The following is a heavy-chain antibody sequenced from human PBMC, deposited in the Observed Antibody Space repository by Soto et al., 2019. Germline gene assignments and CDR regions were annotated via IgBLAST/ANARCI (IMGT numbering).Heavy chain of an antibody. Sequence: EVQLVESGGGLVQPGGSLRIACTASGFILSDHYMDWVRQAPGKGLEWIGRSRDKVNSYTTQYAASVKGRFTISREKSKDSLYLQIDNLKTEDTAVYFCTRGGSSSPYYDPMEVWGQGTMVIISS. J-gene: IGHJ6*02. CDR1: GFILSDHY. D-gene: IGHD6-6*01. CDR2: SRDKVNSYTT. V-gene: IGHV3-72*01. CDR3: TRGGSSSPYYDPMEV.